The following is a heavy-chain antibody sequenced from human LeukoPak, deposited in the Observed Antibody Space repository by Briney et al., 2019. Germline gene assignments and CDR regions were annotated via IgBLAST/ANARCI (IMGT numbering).Heavy chain of an antibody. CDR1: GYTFTSYD. CDR3: ARDPGYYYDSSGYVLDY. V-gene: IGHV1-8*01. J-gene: IGHJ4*02. D-gene: IGHD3-22*01. Sequence: ASVKVSCKASGYTFTSYDINWVRQATGQGLEWMGWMNPNSGNTGYAQKFQGRVTMTRNTSISTAYMELSSLRSEDTAVYYCARDPGYYYDSSGYVLDYWGQGTLVTVSS. CDR2: MNPNSGNT.